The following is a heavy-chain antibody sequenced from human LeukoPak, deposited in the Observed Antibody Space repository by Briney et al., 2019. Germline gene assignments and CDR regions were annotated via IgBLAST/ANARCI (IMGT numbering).Heavy chain of an antibody. CDR2: ISAYNGNT. J-gene: IGHJ5*02. V-gene: IGHV1-18*04. CDR3: AREYRPAAATGYNWFDH. D-gene: IGHD2-2*01. CDR1: GYTFTSYG. Sequence: ASVKVSCKASGYTFTSYGISWVRQAPGQGLEWMGWISAYNGNTNYAQKLQGRVTMTTDTSTSTAYMELRSLRSDDTAVYYCAREYRPAAATGYNWFDHWGQGTLVTVSS.